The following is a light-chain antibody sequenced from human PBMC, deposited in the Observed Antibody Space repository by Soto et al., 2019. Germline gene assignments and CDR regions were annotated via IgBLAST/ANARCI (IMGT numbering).Light chain of an antibody. CDR2: GNN. Sequence: QSALTQPPSVSGAPGQRVTISCTGSSSNIGAGFDVHWYQQLPGTAPKLLIYGNNYRPSGVPDRFSGSKSGTSASLAITGLQAEDEAEYFCQSYDSSLSGSKVFGTGTKVTVL. J-gene: IGLJ1*01. V-gene: IGLV1-40*01. CDR3: QSYDSSLSGSKV. CDR1: SSNIGAGFD.